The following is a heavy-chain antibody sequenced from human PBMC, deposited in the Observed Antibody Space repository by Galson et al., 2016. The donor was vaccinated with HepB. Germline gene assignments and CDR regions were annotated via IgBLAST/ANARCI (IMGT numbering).Heavy chain of an antibody. D-gene: IGHD6-13*01. J-gene: IGHJ5*02. V-gene: IGHV3-48*02. CDR1: GFTFSRYS. Sequence: SLRLSCAASGFTFSRYSMNWVRQAPGKGLEWISYISSTSSTIYYADSVQGRFTISRDNAQNSLYLQMNSLRDEDTAVYYCVRGAAGMAATDDLFDPWGQGTLVTVSS. CDR2: ISSTSSTI. CDR3: VRGAAGMAATDDLFDP.